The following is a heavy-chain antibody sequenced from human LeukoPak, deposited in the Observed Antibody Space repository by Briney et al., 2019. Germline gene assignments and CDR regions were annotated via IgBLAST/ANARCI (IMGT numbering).Heavy chain of an antibody. CDR2: ISSSSSYI. Sequence: GGSLRLSCAASGFTFSSYWMSWVRQAPGKGLEWVSSISSSSSYIYYADSVKGRFTISRDNAKNSLYLQMNSLRAEDTAVYYCARVGDIVVVPAQDYWGQGTLVTVSS. J-gene: IGHJ4*02. V-gene: IGHV3-21*01. D-gene: IGHD2-2*01. CDR1: GFTFSSYW. CDR3: ARVGDIVVVPAQDY.